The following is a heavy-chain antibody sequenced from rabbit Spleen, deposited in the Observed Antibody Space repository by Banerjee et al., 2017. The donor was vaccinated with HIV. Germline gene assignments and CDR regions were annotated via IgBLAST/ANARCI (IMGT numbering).Heavy chain of an antibody. D-gene: IGHD1-1*01. CDR1: GFTLSSYY. CDR3: VRGASVSGYYSL. CDR2: IDPVFDAA. Sequence: HLKESGGGLVQPGGSLKLSCTASGFTLSSYYMNWVRQAPGKGLEWIGYIDPVFDAAYYATWVNGRFTISSHNAQNTLYLQLNSLTAADTATYFCVRGASVSGYYSLWGQGTLVTVS. V-gene: IGHV1S7*01. J-gene: IGHJ3*01.